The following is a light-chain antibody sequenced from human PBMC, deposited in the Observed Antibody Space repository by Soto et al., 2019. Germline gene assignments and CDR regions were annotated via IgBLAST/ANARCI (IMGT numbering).Light chain of an antibody. CDR1: QSVRSNY. CDR2: NSS. CDR3: QQYRDLPQT. V-gene: IGKV3-20*01. J-gene: IGKJ1*01. Sequence: EIGLTQSPGALSLSPGERATLACTASQSVRSNYLSWYQHKPCQAPRLLIYNSSTRATGTPDRFSGSGSGTDFTLTISRLEPEDFALYYWQQYRDLPQTFGQGTQVEIK.